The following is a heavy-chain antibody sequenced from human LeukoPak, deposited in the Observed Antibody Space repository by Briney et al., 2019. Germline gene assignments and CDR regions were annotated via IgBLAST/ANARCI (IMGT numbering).Heavy chain of an antibody. Sequence: SETLSLTCAVYGGSFSGYYWSWIRQPPGKGLEWIGEINHSGSANYNPSLKSRVTISVDTSKNQFSLKLSSVTAADTAVYYCARGSGWYRGLDYWGQGTLVTVSS. CDR2: INHSGSA. D-gene: IGHD6-19*01. V-gene: IGHV4-34*01. CDR1: GGSFSGYY. CDR3: ARGSGWYRGLDY. J-gene: IGHJ4*02.